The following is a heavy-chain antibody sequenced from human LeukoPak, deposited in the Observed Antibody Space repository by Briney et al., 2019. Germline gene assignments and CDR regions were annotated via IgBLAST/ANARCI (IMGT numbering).Heavy chain of an antibody. CDR2: IRSTSSYT. Sequence: GGSLRLSCAASGFTFSSYWMHWVRQAPGKGPEWVSYIRSTSSYTNYADSAKGRFTISRDNSKNSLYLQMNSLRAEDTAVYYCARDREGIRRGAYYFDYWGQGTLVTVSS. V-gene: IGHV3-11*05. D-gene: IGHD3-10*01. CDR1: GFTFSSYW. J-gene: IGHJ4*02. CDR3: ARDREGIRRGAYYFDY.